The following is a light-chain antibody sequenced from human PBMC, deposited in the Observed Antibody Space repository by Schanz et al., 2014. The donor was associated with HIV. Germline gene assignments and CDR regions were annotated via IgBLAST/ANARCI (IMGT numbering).Light chain of an antibody. CDR2: GAS. Sequence: ETVLTQSPGSLSLSPGERATLSCRASQSVSSNYLAWYQQKPGQAHRLLIYGASSRATGIPDRFSGGVSGTDFTLTISRVEPEDYAVYYCQQYGSSPWTFGQGTRVDVK. J-gene: IGKJ1*01. CDR3: QQYGSSPWT. V-gene: IGKV3-20*01. CDR1: QSVSSNY.